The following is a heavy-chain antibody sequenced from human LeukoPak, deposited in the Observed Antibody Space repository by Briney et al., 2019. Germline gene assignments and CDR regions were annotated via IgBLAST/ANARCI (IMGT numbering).Heavy chain of an antibody. V-gene: IGHV1-18*01. Sequence: ASVKVSCKASGYTFISYGVSWVRQAPGQGLEWMVWISTYGGSTNYAQKLQGRVTVTTDTSTSTVYMELRSLRSDDTAVYYCARPNTEANGYYLDYWGQGTLVTVSS. J-gene: IGHJ4*02. CDR2: ISTYGGST. D-gene: IGHD5-18*01. CDR3: ARPNTEANGYYLDY. CDR1: GYTFISYG.